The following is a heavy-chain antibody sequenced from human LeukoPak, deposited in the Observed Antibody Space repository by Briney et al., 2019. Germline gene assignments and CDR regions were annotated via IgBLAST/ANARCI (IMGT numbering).Heavy chain of an antibody. CDR2: ISFDGSTK. CDR1: GFSFSNYA. CDR3: ARAPPLFYGSGTHGDYYFDY. Sequence: GGSLRLSCAASGFSFSNYAMHWVRQAPGKGLEWVAVISFDGSTKFYADSVKGRFTISRDNSKNTLYLQMNSLRPEDTAVYYCARAPPLFYGSGTHGDYYFDYWGQGTLVTVSS. J-gene: IGHJ4*02. V-gene: IGHV3-30-3*01. D-gene: IGHD3-10*01.